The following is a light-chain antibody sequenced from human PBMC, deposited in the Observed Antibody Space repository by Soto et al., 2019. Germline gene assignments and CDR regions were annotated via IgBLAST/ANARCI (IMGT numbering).Light chain of an antibody. Sequence: QSALTQPASVSGSPGQSITISCTGTISDVGGNKFVSWYQQYPGKAPKLMICDVSNRPSGVSNRFSGSKSGNTASLTISGLQAEDEADYYCSSFTGTKYVFGTGTKLTVL. J-gene: IGLJ1*01. V-gene: IGLV2-14*03. CDR2: DVS. CDR1: ISDVGGNKF. CDR3: SSFTGTKYV.